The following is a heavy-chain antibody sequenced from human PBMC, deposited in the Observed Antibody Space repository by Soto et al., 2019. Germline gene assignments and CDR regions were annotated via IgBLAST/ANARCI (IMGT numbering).Heavy chain of an antibody. CDR3: SKSQTMGGGFNWHDP. CDR2: IYPGDFDT. D-gene: IGHD3-10*01. CDR1: GYTFTNYW. Sequence: PGESLKISCKGSGYTFTNYWIGWVRQMPGKGLEWMGIIYPGDFDTRYSPSFQGQVTTSVDKSISTAYLSWNSLKASDTAVYFCSKSQTMGGGFNWHDPWGQGTLVTVSS. V-gene: IGHV5-51*01. J-gene: IGHJ5*02.